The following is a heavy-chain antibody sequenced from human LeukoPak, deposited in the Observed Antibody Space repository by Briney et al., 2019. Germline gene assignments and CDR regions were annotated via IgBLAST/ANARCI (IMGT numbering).Heavy chain of an antibody. CDR3: ARDNYNWNDFGGVYYYYYYMDV. Sequence: PSETLSLTCTVSGGSISTYYWSWIRQPAGKGLEWIGRIYTSGSTNYNPSLKSRVTMSVDTSKNQFSLKLSSVTAADTAVYYCARDNYNWNDFGGVYYYYYYMDVWGKGTTVTVSS. CDR1: GGSISTYY. CDR2: IYTSGST. D-gene: IGHD1-1*01. J-gene: IGHJ6*03. V-gene: IGHV4-4*07.